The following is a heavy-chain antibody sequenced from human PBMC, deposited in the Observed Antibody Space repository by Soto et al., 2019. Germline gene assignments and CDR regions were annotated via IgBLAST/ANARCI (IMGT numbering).Heavy chain of an antibody. J-gene: IGHJ6*02. CDR1: VGSVSSGDYF. D-gene: IGHD3-10*01. V-gene: IGHV4-61*08. Sequence: SETLSLTCTVSVGSVSSGDYFWSWLRQSPGKRLEWIAYIYYSGSTNYNPSLKSRATISVDTSKSQFSLTLTSMTAADAALYYCARSPNYYYYGFDVWGQATAVHVSS. CDR2: IYYSGST. CDR3: ARSPNYYYYGFDV.